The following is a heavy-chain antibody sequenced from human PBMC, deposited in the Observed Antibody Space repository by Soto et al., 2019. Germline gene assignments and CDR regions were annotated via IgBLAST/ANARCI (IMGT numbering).Heavy chain of an antibody. J-gene: IGHJ5*01. CDR3: SKNGTTWFAS. CDR1: GYSFHNSG. D-gene: IGHD1-1*01. CDR2: ISVFNGYA. Sequence: ASVKVSCKTSGYSFHNSGISWVRQAPGQGLEWMGWISVFNGYAHSAQKFRGRVIMTADTFTSTAYMELRGLRSDDTAMYYCSKNGTTWFASWAQRTPVTVSS. V-gene: IGHV1-18*01.